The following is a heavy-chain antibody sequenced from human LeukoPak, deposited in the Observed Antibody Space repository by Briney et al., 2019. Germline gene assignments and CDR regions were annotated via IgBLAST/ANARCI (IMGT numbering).Heavy chain of an antibody. CDR3: ARDGIGDHFWSLFDY. Sequence: SETLSLTCTVSGGSISSYYWSWIRQPPGKGLEWIGYIYYSGSTNYNPSLKSRVTISVDTSKNQFSLKLSSVTAADTAVYYCARDGIGDHFWSLFDYWGQGTLVTVSS. V-gene: IGHV4-59*12. CDR1: GGSISSYY. D-gene: IGHD3-3*02. CDR2: IYYSGST. J-gene: IGHJ4*02.